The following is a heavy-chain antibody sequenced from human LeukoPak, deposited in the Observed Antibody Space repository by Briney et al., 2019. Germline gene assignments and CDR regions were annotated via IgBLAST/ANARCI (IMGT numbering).Heavy chain of an antibody. CDR2: INHSGST. Sequence: SETLSLTCAVYGGSFSGYYWSWIRQPPGKGLEWIGEINHSGSTNYSPSLKSRVTISVDTSKNQFSLKLSSVTAADTAVYYCARDRAFWSGFNYFDYWGQGTLVTVSS. D-gene: IGHD3-3*01. CDR1: GGSFSGYY. CDR3: ARDRAFWSGFNYFDY. J-gene: IGHJ4*02. V-gene: IGHV4-34*01.